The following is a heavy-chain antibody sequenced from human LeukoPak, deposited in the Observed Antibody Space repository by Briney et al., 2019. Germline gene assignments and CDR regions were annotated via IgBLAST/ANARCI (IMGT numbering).Heavy chain of an antibody. CDR2: IIPIFGTA. D-gene: IGHD3-3*01. Sequence: SVKVSCKASGGTFSSYAISWVRQAPGQGLEWMGGIIPIFGTANYAQKFQGRVTITTDESTSTAYMELSSLRSEETAVYYCARGDFQGRGGSDWGQGTLVTVSS. CDR1: GGTFSSYA. CDR3: ARGDFQGRGGSD. J-gene: IGHJ4*02. V-gene: IGHV1-69*05.